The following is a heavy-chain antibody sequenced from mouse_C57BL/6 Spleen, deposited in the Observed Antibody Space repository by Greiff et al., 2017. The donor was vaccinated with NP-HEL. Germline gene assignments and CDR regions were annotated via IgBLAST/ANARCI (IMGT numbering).Heavy chain of an antibody. D-gene: IGHD2-3*01. J-gene: IGHJ2*01. CDR1: GYAFSSYW. V-gene: IGHV1-80*01. Sequence: QVQLQQSGAELVKPGASVKISCKASGYAFSSYWMNWVKQRPGMGLEWIGQIYPGDGDTNYNGKFKGKATLTADKSSSTAYMQLSSLTAEDSAVYFCARCPYDDGYLDYWGQGTTLTVSS. CDR2: IYPGDGDT. CDR3: ARCPYDDGYLDY.